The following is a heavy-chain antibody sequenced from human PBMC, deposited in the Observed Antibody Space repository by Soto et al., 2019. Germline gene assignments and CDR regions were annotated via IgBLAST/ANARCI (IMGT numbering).Heavy chain of an antibody. J-gene: IGHJ3*02. D-gene: IGHD4-17*01. CDR2: ISGSGGGT. V-gene: IGHV3-23*01. Sequence: EVQLLESGGGLVQPGGSLRLSCAASGITFTKYAMAWVRQAPEKGLEWVSGISGSGGGTYYADSVKGRFTISRDNPKNTLFLQMNSLRAEDTAKYYCVADYGGLEGFDIWGQGTMVTVS. CDR3: VADYGGLEGFDI. CDR1: GITFTKYA.